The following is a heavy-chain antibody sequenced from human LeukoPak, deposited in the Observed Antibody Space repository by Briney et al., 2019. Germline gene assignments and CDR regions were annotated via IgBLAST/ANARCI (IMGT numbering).Heavy chain of an antibody. V-gene: IGHV3-30*02. CDR3: AKALYSSGPGAFDI. Sequence: GGSLRLSCAASGFTFSSYGMHWVRQAPGKGLEWVAMIRYDGRNKYYEESVKGRFTISRDNSKNTLYLQMNSLRAEDTAVYYCAKALYSSGPGAFDIWGQGTMVTVSS. CDR1: GFTFSSYG. CDR2: IRYDGRNK. D-gene: IGHD6-25*01. J-gene: IGHJ3*02.